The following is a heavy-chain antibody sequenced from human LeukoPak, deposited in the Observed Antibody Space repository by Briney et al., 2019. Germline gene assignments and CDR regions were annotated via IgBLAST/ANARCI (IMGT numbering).Heavy chain of an antibody. V-gene: IGHV3-33*08. CDR2: IWYDGSNK. CDR1: GFSFSDYY. Sequence: PGGSLRLSCAASGFSFSDYYMSWIRQAPGKGLEWVAVIWYDGSNKYYADSVKGRFTISRDNSKNTLYLQMNSLRAEDTAVYYCARFAGYSSSWPLDYWGQGTLVTVSS. D-gene: IGHD6-13*01. J-gene: IGHJ4*02. CDR3: ARFAGYSSSWPLDY.